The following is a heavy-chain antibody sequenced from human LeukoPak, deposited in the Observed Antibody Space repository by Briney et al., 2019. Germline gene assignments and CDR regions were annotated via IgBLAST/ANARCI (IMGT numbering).Heavy chain of an antibody. J-gene: IGHJ4*02. D-gene: IGHD4-23*01. Sequence: GSLRLSCAASGFTFNSYWMTWVRQTPGKGLEWVANIKQDGSEKYYVDSVKGRFTISRDNSKNTLFLQMNSLRAEDTAVYYCHSTVVNYQPRYWGQGTRVTVSS. V-gene: IGHV3-7*01. CDR2: IKQDGSEK. CDR3: HSTVVNYQPRY. CDR1: GFTFNSYW.